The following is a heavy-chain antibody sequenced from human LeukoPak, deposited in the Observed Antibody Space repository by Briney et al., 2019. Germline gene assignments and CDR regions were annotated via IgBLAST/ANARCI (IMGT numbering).Heavy chain of an antibody. Sequence: ASVKVSCKASGYTFTGYYMHWVRQAPGQGLEWMAWINPNSGGTNYAQNFQGRVTMTRDTSINTAYMEMSRLRSDDAAVYYCAREGPHYDSSGYYGGWFDPWGQGTLVTASS. CDR3: AREGPHYDSSGYYGGWFDP. J-gene: IGHJ5*02. CDR1: GYTFTGYY. D-gene: IGHD3-22*01. CDR2: INPNSGGT. V-gene: IGHV1-2*02.